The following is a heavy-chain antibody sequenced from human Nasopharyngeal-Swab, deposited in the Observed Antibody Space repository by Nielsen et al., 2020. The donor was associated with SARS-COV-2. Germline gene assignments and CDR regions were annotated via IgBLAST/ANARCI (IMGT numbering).Heavy chain of an antibody. Sequence: SETLSLTCTVSGGSISSYYWSWIRQPPGKGLEWIGYIYYSGSTNYNPSLKCRVTISVDTSKNQFSLKLSSVTAAGTAVYYCARDRKAYYDSSGFDYWGQGTLVTVSS. V-gene: IGHV4-59*13. J-gene: IGHJ4*02. CDR3: ARDRKAYYDSSGFDY. D-gene: IGHD3-22*01. CDR2: IYYSGST. CDR1: GGSISSYY.